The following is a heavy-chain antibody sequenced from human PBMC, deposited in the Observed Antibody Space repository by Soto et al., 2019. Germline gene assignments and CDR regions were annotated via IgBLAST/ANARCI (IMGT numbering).Heavy chain of an antibody. V-gene: IGHV3-30*18. Sequence: GGSLRLSCAASGFTFSSYGMHWVHQAPGKGLEWVAVISYDGSNKYYADSVKGRFTISRDNSKNTLYLQMNSLRAEDTAVYYCAKELGYCSSTSCFKWDYWGQGTLVTVSS. CDR3: AKELGYCSSTSCFKWDY. D-gene: IGHD2-2*01. CDR2: ISYDGSNK. J-gene: IGHJ4*02. CDR1: GFTFSSYG.